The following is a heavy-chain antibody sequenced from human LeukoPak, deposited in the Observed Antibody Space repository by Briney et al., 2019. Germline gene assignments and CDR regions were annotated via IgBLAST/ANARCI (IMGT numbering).Heavy chain of an antibody. D-gene: IGHD3-10*01. CDR2: ISASGAST. V-gene: IGHV3-23*01. J-gene: IGHJ4*02. CDR3: ARHYYASQSPFDC. CDR1: GFTFSTHA. Sequence: GGSLRLSCAASGFTFSTHAMGWVRQAPGKGLEWVSGISASGASTYSADSVKGRFTISRDNSKNTLYLQLKNLRAEDTGAYYCARHYYASQSPFDCWGQGTLVTVSS.